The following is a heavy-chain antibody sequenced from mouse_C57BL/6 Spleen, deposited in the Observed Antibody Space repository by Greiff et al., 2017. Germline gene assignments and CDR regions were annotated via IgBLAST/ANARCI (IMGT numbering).Heavy chain of an antibody. V-gene: IGHV1-18*01. CDR2: INPNNGGT. J-gene: IGHJ4*01. Sequence: EVKLVESGPELVKPGASVKIPCKASGYTFTDYNMDWVKQSHGKSLEWIGDINPNNGGTIYNQKFKGKATLTVDKSSSKAYMELRSLTSEDTAVYYCARVYGNYEGDYYAMDYWGQGTSVTVSS. CDR3: ARVYGNYEGDYYAMDY. D-gene: IGHD2-1*01. CDR1: GYTFTDYN.